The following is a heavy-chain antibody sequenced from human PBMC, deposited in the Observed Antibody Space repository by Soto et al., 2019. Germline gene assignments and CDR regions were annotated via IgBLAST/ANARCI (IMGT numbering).Heavy chain of an antibody. J-gene: IGHJ4*02. CDR1: GFTFTTYA. D-gene: IGHD6-13*01. V-gene: IGHV3-23*01. Sequence: EVQLLESGGGLVQPGGSLRLSCAASGFTFTTYAMSWVRQAPGKGLEWVSSITRSGGSTYYGDSVKGRFTISRDNSKNTLYLQMNSLRVDDTGVYYCARGGSSWCYFDYWGQGMLVTVS. CDR2: ITRSGGST. CDR3: ARGGSSWCYFDY.